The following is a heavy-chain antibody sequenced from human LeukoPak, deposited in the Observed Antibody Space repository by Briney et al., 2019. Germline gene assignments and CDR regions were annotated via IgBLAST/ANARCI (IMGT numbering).Heavy chain of an antibody. J-gene: IGHJ4*02. V-gene: IGHV4-38-2*02. CDR3: ARDFNGDYPDY. Sequence: SETLSLTCAVSGYSISSGYYWGWIRQPPGKGLEWIGSIYHSGSTYYNPSLKSRVTISVDTSKNQFSLKLTSVTAADTAVYYCARDFNGDYPDYWGQGTLVTVSS. D-gene: IGHD4-17*01. CDR2: IYHSGST. CDR1: GYSISSGYY.